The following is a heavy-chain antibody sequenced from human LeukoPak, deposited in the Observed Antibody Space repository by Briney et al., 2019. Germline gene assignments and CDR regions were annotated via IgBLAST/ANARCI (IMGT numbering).Heavy chain of an antibody. D-gene: IGHD2-8*01. Sequence: NPGGSLRLSCVASGFIFRTYSMNWARQAPGKGLEWVSSISSSSSHIYYADSVKGRFTISRDNAKNSLYLRMNSLRAEDTAVNYCARTKRDPNPFDYWGQGTLVTVSS. CDR3: ARTKRDPNPFDY. J-gene: IGHJ4*02. CDR2: ISSSSSHI. CDR1: GFIFRTYS. V-gene: IGHV3-21*06.